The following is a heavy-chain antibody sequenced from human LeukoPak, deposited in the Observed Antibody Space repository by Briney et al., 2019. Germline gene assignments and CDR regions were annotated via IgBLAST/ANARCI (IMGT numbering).Heavy chain of an antibody. CDR2: INHSGST. J-gene: IGHJ4*02. V-gene: IGHV4-39*07. D-gene: IGHD6-6*01. CDR3: ARGLAYSSSPDFDY. Sequence: SETLSLTCTVSGGSISSSTYSWGWIRQPPGQGLEWIGEINHSGSTNYNPSLKSRVTISVDTSKNQFSLKLSSVTAADTAVYYCARGLAYSSSPDFDYWGQGTLVTVSS. CDR1: GGSISSSTYS.